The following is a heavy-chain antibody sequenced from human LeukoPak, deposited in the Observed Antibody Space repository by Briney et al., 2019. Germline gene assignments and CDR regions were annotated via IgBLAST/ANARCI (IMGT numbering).Heavy chain of an antibody. J-gene: IGHJ6*03. D-gene: IGHD3-10*01. CDR3: AKDSWRSYYGNYMDV. CDR2: ISGSGGST. V-gene: IGHV3-23*01. Sequence: GGSLRLSCAASGFTFSSYGMSWVRQAPGKGLEWVSAISGSGGSTYYADSVKGRFTIARDNSKNTLYLQMNSLRAEDTAVYYCAKDSWRSYYGNYMDVWGKGTTVTISS. CDR1: GFTFSSYG.